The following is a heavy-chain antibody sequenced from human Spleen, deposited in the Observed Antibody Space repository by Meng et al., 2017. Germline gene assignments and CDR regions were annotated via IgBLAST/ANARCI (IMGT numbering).Heavy chain of an antibody. CDR3: ARSQMVRNYYYGMDV. CDR2: IDWDDEK. D-gene: IGHD3-10*01. CDR1: GFSLSSAGMG. Sequence: SGPTLVKPTETLTLTCTVSGFSLSSAGMGVRWIRQPPGKALEWLAVIDWDDEKYYSTSLKTRLTISKDTSKNEVVLAMTNMDPVDTATYYCARSQMVRNYYYGMDVWGQGTTVTVSS. V-gene: IGHV2-70*01. J-gene: IGHJ6*02.